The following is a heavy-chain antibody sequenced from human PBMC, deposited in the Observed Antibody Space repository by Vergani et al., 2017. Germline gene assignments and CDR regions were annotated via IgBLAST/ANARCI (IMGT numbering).Heavy chain of an antibody. CDR1: GFTFSSYA. Sequence: QVQLVESGGGVVQPGRSLRLSCAASGFTFSSYAMHWVRQAPGKGLEWVAVISYDGSNKYYADSVKGRFTISRDNSKNTLYLQMNSLRAEDTAVYYCAREMGRRGGSGWYTSLYWGQGTLVTVSS. CDR3: AREMGRRGGSGWYTSLY. D-gene: IGHD6-19*01. V-gene: IGHV3-30*04. J-gene: IGHJ4*02. CDR2: ISYDGSNK.